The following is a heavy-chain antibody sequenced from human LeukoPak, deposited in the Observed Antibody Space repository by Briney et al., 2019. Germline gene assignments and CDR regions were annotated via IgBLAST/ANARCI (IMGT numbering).Heavy chain of an antibody. J-gene: IGHJ5*02. D-gene: IGHD6-13*01. CDR1: GGSISSYY. Sequence: PSETLSLTCTVSGGSISSYYWSWIRQPPGKGLEWIGYIYYSGSTNYNPSLKSRVTISVDTSKSQFSLKLSSVTAADTAVYYCARSIAAAGTLFDPWGQGTLVTVSS. V-gene: IGHV4-59*01. CDR3: ARSIAAAGTLFDP. CDR2: IYYSGST.